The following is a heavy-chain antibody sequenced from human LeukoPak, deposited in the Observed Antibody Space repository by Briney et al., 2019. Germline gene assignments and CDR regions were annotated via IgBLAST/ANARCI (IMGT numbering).Heavy chain of an antibody. CDR3: AREGLLWFGELTNLSFDY. CDR2: ISKDGNTR. J-gene: IGHJ4*02. CDR1: GFTFSDYY. D-gene: IGHD3-10*01. Sequence: GGSLRLSCAASGFTFSDYYMSWIRQAPGKGLEWVSYISKDGNTRNYADSVKGRFTISRDNAKNSLYLQMNSLRAEDTAVYYCAREGLLWFGELTNLSFDYWGQGTLVTVSS. V-gene: IGHV3-11*04.